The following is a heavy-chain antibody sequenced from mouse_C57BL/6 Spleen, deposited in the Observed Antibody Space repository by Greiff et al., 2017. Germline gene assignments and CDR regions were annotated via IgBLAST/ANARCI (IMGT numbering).Heavy chain of an antibody. Sequence: QVQLQQPGAELVKPGASVKLSCKASGYTFTSYWMHWVKQRPGQGLEWIGMIHPNSGSTNYNEKFKSKATLTVDKSSSTAYMQLSSLTSEDSAVYYCARGDYGSSYPWYFDVWGTGTTVTVSS. V-gene: IGHV1-64*01. D-gene: IGHD1-1*01. CDR3: ARGDYGSSYPWYFDV. CDR1: GYTFTSYW. CDR2: IHPNSGST. J-gene: IGHJ1*03.